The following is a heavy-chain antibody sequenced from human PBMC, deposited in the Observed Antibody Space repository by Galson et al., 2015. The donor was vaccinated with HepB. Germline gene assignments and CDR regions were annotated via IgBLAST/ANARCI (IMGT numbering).Heavy chain of an antibody. Sequence: SVKVSCKASGYIFTSYYILWVRQAPGQGLEWMGIINPNGGSTSYAQKFQGRVTMTRDTSTSTVYMELSSLRSEDTAVYYCARRGYSGAYYYYYYMDVWGKGTTVTVSS. CDR2: INPNGGST. CDR3: ARRGYSGAYYYYYYMDV. D-gene: IGHD1-26*01. CDR1: GYIFTSYY. V-gene: IGHV1-46*01. J-gene: IGHJ6*03.